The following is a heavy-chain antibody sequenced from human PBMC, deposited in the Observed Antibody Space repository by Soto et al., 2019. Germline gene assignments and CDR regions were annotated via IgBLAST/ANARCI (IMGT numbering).Heavy chain of an antibody. CDR3: ARSPLYYYGSGSYRYYYGMDV. Sequence: QVQLVQSGAEVKKPGASVKVSCKASGYTFTSYAMHWVRQAPGQRLEWMGWINAGNGNTKYSQKFQGRVNITRDTSASTAYMELSSLRSEDTAVYYCARSPLYYYGSGSYRYYYGMDVWGQGTTVTVSS. D-gene: IGHD3-10*01. V-gene: IGHV1-3*01. CDR1: GYTFTSYA. CDR2: INAGNGNT. J-gene: IGHJ6*02.